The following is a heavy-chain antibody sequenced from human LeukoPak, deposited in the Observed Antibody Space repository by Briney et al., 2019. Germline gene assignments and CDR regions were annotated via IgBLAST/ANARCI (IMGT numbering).Heavy chain of an antibody. CDR2: ISGSGSST. V-gene: IGHV3-23*01. CDR3: AKNLYSSSWSANGMDV. Sequence: GGSLRLSCAASGFTFSNYAMSWVRQAPGKGLEWVSAISGSGSSTYYADSVKGRFTISRDNSKNTLYLQMNSLRAKDTAVYYCAKNLYSSSWSANGMDVWGQGSTVTVSS. J-gene: IGHJ6*02. D-gene: IGHD6-13*01. CDR1: GFTFSNYA.